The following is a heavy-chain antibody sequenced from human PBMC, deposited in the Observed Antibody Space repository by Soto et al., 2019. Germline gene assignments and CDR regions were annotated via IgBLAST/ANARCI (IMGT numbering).Heavy chain of an antibody. D-gene: IGHD2-15*01. J-gene: IGHJ3*01. CDR3: PRFRYCSGGSCYSTISHAFDF. CDR1: GYTFTSYG. CDR2: TTAYNGNR. Sequence: ASVKVSCKASGYTFTSYGISWVRQAPGQGLEWMGWTTAYNGNRDYAQKFQGRVTMTTDTSPSTAYMELRSLRFYDTAAYYCPRFRYCSGGSCYSTISHAFDFWGKGTMVTVSS. V-gene: IGHV1-18*01.